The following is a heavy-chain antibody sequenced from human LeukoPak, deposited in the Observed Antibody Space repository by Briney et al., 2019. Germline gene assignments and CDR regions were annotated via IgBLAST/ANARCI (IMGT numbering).Heavy chain of an antibody. J-gene: IGHJ4*02. CDR1: GFTFSTYW. CDR2: ISSNSIYK. CDR3: AREPGQWLPPEL. Sequence: PGGSLRLSCAASGFTFSTYWMTWVRQAPGKGLEWVSSISSNSIYKYYADSLKGRFTISRDNAKKSLFLQVHSLRVEDTAVYYCAREPGQWLPPELWGQGTLVAVSS. D-gene: IGHD6-19*01. V-gene: IGHV3-21*01.